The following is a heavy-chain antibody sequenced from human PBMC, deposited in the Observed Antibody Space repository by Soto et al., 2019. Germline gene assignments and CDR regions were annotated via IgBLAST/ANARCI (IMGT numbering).Heavy chain of an antibody. D-gene: IGHD1-1*01. J-gene: IGHJ3*02. V-gene: IGHV3-33*01. Sequence: QVQLVESGGGVVQPGRSLRLSCAASGFTFSSYGMHWVRQAPGKGLEWVAVIWYDGSNKYYADSVKGRFTISRDNSKNTLNLQMNSLRAEDTAVYYCARVDRNDAFDIWGQGTMVTVSS. CDR2: IWYDGSNK. CDR3: ARVDRNDAFDI. CDR1: GFTFSSYG.